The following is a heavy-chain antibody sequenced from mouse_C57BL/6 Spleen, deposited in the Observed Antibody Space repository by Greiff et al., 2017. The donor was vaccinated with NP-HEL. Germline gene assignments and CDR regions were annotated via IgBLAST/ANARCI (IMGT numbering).Heavy chain of an antibody. CDR3: TTGDYGSSYPFAY. V-gene: IGHV14-4*01. D-gene: IGHD1-1*01. CDR2: IDPENGDT. J-gene: IGHJ3*01. Sequence: VQLKESGAELVRPGASVKLSCTASGFNIKDDYMHWVKQRPEQGLEWIGWIDPENGDTEYASKFQGKATITADTSSNTAYLQLSSLTSEDTAVYYCTTGDYGSSYPFAYWGQGTLVTVSA. CDR1: GFNIKDDY.